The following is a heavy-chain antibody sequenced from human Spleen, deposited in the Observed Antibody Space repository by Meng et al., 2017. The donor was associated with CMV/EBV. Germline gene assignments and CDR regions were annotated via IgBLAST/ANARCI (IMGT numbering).Heavy chain of an antibody. CDR1: GFTFSSYW. CDR3: ARAYYGTLKDY. CDR2: INSDGSST. D-gene: IGHD2/OR15-2a*01. V-gene: IGHV3-74*01. Sequence: GHLVGAGWGLVQPGGSLRLSCAASGFTFSSYWMHWVRQAPGKGLVWVSRINSDGSSTSYADSVKGRFTISRDNAKNTLYLQMNSLRAEDTAVYYCARAYYGTLKDYWGQGTLVTVSS. J-gene: IGHJ4*02.